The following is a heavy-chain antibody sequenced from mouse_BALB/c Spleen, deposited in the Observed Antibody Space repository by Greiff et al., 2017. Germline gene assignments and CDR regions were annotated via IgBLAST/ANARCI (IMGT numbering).Heavy chain of an antibody. CDR2: ISSGSSTI. D-gene: IGHD1-1*01. V-gene: IGHV5-17*02. J-gene: IGHJ1*01. Sequence: EVKLMESGGGLVQPGGSRKLSCAASGFTFSSFGMHWVRQAPEKGLEWVAYISSGSSTIYYADTVKGRFTISRDNPKNTLFLQMTSLRSEDTAMYYCARSDYYGSRRWYFDVWGEGTTVTVSS. CDR3: ARSDYYGSRRWYFDV. CDR1: GFTFSSFG.